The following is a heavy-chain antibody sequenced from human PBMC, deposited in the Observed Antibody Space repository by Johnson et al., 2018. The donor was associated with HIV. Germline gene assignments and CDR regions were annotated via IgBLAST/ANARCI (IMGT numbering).Heavy chain of an antibody. CDR2: IYSGGST. D-gene: IGHD6-6*01. CDR1: GFSVSSNY. J-gene: IGHJ3*02. V-gene: IGHV3-66*01. CDR3: ARYGSSSVGGHDAFDI. Sequence: VQLVESGGGVVQPGGSLRLACAASGFSVSSNYMSLVRQAPGKGLEWVSVIYSGGSTYYADSVKGRFTISRDSSKNTLYLQMNSLRAEDTAVYYCARYGSSSVGGHDAFDIWGQGTMVTVSS.